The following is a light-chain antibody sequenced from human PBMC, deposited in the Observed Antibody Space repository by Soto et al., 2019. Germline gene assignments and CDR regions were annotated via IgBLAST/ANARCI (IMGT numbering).Light chain of an antibody. CDR3: QQLNTFPQT. V-gene: IGKV1-9*01. CDR2: VAS. Sequence: DIQLTQSPSFLSASVGDRVTITCRASQGIASYLAWYQQKPGKAPQLLISVASTLQSGVPSRFSGSGSGKEFTLTISSLQPEDFATYYCQQLNTFPQTFGQGTKVDI. J-gene: IGKJ1*01. CDR1: QGIASY.